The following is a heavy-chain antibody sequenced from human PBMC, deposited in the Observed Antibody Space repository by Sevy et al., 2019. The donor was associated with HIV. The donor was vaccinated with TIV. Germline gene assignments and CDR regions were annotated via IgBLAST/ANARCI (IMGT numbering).Heavy chain of an antibody. CDR2: ISYDGSNK. J-gene: IGHJ4*02. CDR1: GFTFSSYA. Sequence: GGSRRLSGAASGFTFSSYAMHGVRQAPGKGLEWVAVISYDGSNKYYADSVKGRFTISRDNSKNTLYLQMNSLRAEDTAVYYCAREVKGVLDYWGQGTLVTVSS. V-gene: IGHV3-30-3*01. CDR3: AREVKGVLDY.